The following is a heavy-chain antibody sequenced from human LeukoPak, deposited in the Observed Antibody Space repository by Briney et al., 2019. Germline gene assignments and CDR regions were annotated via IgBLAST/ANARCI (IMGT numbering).Heavy chain of an antibody. CDR3: VRGARLLYYYGSGSHLDY. Sequence: SETLSLTCTVSGGSISSYYWSWIRQPPGKGLEWIGYIYYSGSTNYNPSLKSRVTISVDTSKNQFSLKLSSVTAADTAVSYCVRGARLLYYYGSGSHLDYWGQGTLVTVSS. CDR1: GGSISSYY. V-gene: IGHV4-59*12. D-gene: IGHD3-10*01. J-gene: IGHJ4*02. CDR2: IYYSGST.